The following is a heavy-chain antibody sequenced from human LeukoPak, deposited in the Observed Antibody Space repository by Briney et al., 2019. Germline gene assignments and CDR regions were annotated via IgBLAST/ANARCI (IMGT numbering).Heavy chain of an antibody. J-gene: IGHJ6*03. CDR1: GFTFSSYA. D-gene: IGHD6-19*01. CDR3: AKDPAGSVARPYYYYYMDV. V-gene: IGHV3-23*01. CDR2: ISGSGGST. Sequence: GGSLRLSCAASGFTFSSYAMSWVRQAPGKGLEWVSAISGSGGSTYYADSVKGRFTISRDNSKNTLYLQMNSLRAEDTAVYYCAKDPAGSVARPYYYYYMDVWGKGTTVTVSS.